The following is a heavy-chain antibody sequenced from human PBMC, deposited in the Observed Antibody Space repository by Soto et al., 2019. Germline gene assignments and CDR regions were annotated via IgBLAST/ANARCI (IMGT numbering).Heavy chain of an antibody. Sequence: GRSLRLSCAASGYTFSSYAMSCVRQAPGKRLEWVSAISGSGGSTYYADSVKGRFTISRDNSKNTLYLQMNSLRAEDTAVYYGAKVNSDSYPYWGQRSLVTVSS. CDR1: GYTFSSYA. CDR3: AKVNSDSYPY. D-gene: IGHD3-22*01. J-gene: IGHJ1*01. V-gene: IGHV3-23*01. CDR2: ISGSGGST.